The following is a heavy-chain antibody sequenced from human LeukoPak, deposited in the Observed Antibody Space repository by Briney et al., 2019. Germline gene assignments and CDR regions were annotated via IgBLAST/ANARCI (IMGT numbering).Heavy chain of an antibody. Sequence: SETLSLTCSVSGGSISSYYWTWIRQPPGQGLEWIGSIYYSGSTNYNPSLKSRVTILVDTSKNQFSLKLSSVTAADTAVYYWARGGGRFDYWGQGTLVTVSS. J-gene: IGHJ4*02. V-gene: IGHV4-59*01. CDR2: IYYSGST. CDR3: ARGGGRFDY. D-gene: IGHD3-16*01. CDR1: GGSISSYY.